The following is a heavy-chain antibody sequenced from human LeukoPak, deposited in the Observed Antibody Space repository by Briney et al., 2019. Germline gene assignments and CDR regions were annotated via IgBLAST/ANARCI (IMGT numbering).Heavy chain of an antibody. V-gene: IGHV3-23*01. Sequence: GGSLRLSCRVSGITLSNYGMSWVRQAPGKGLEWVAGISGSGGSTYYADSVKGRFTISRDNSKNTLYLQMNSLRAEDTAVYYCAKAYSGYVPFDYWGQGTLVTVSS. CDR3: AKAYSGYVPFDY. J-gene: IGHJ4*02. CDR1: GITLSNYG. CDR2: ISGSGGST. D-gene: IGHD5-12*01.